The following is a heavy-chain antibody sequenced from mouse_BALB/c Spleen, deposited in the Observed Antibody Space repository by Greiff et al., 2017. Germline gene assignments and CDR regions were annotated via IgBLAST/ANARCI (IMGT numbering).Heavy chain of an antibody. CDR2: IYPGDGDT. CDR3: ARDEINSYGRSPMDY. Sequence: QVQLQQSGAELARPGASVKLSCKASGYTFTSYWMQWVKQRPGQGLEWIGAIYPGDGDTRYTQKFKGKATLTADKSSSTAYMQLSSLASEDSAVYYCARDEINSYGRSPMDYWGQGTSVTVSS. J-gene: IGHJ4*01. CDR1: GYTFTSYW. D-gene: IGHD1-1*01. V-gene: IGHV1-87*01.